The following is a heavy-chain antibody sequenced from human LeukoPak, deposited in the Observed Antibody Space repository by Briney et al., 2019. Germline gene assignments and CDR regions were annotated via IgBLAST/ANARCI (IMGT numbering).Heavy chain of an antibody. Sequence: RPSETLSLTCTVSGGSISSYYWSWIRQPPGKGLEWIGEINHSGSTNYNPSLKSRVTISVDTSKNQFSLKLSSVTAADTAVYYCARVSALWGFGELLHNWFDPWGQGTLVTVSS. V-gene: IGHV4-34*01. CDR3: ARVSALWGFGELLHNWFDP. CDR1: GGSISSYY. J-gene: IGHJ5*02. CDR2: INHSGST. D-gene: IGHD3-10*01.